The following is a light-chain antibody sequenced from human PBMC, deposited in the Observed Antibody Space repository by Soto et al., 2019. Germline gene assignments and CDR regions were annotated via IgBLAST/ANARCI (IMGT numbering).Light chain of an antibody. CDR1: QTVGNNY. Sequence: EIVLTQSPGTLSLSPGERATLSCRVSQTVGNNYLAWFQQKPGQTPRLVIYNAFSRATGIPDRFSGSGSGKDFTLTISRLEPEDFAVYYCHQYACSPLTFGQGTKVDIK. J-gene: IGKJ2*01. CDR2: NAF. CDR3: HQYACSPLT. V-gene: IGKV3-20*01.